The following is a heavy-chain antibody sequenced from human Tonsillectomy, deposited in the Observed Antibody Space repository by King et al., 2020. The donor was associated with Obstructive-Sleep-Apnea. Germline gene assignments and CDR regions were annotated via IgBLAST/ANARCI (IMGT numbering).Heavy chain of an antibody. CDR2: IYYSGST. J-gene: IGHJ5*01. CDR1: GGSISSSSYY. Sequence: QLQESGPGLVKPSETLSLTCTVSGGSISSSSYYWGWIRQPPGKGLEWIGSIYYSGSTYYNPSLKSRVTISVDTSKNQFSLKLSSLTAADTAMYYCATERAAGTNCFDSWGQGMLVTVSS. D-gene: IGHD6-13*01. CDR3: ATERAAGTNCFDS. V-gene: IGHV4-39*07.